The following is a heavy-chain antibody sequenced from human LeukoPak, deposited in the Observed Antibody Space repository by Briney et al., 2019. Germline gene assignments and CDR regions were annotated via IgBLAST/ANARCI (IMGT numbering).Heavy chain of an antibody. Sequence: QSGGSLRLSCAASGFTFSGHWMSWVRQAPGKGREWVANINQGGSDKYYVDSVKGRFTISRDNANNLLYLQMNSLRGEDTAVYYCTRDRSRAEDDWGQGTLVTVSS. J-gene: IGHJ4*02. CDR3: TRDRSRAEDD. CDR1: GFTFSGHW. V-gene: IGHV3-7*01. CDR2: INQGGSDK. D-gene: IGHD1-14*01.